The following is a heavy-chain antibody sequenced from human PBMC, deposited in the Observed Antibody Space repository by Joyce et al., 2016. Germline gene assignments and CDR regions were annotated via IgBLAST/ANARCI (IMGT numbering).Heavy chain of an antibody. CDR2: ISYDGKKR. V-gene: IGHV3-30*04. CDR3: ARDPEQYYYYMDV. CDR1: GFSFRGYS. J-gene: IGHJ6*03. D-gene: IGHD1/OR15-1a*01. Sequence: QVQLVESGGGVVQPGRSLRFSCAASGFSFRGYSIHWVRQAPGKGLEWVALISYDGKKRDYADSVKGRFTISRDNSTSTLQMNSLRAEDTAVYYCARDPEQYYYYMDVWGKGTTVAVTS.